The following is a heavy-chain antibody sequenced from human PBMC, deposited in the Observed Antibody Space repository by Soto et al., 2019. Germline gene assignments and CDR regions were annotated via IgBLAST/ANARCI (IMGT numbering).Heavy chain of an antibody. Sequence: ASVKVSCKASGFTFTSSAVQWVRQARGQRLEWIGWIVVGSGNTNYAQKFQERVTITRDMSTSTAYMELSSLRSEDTAVYYCTARDGSSWYWYFDYWGQGTLVTV. J-gene: IGHJ4*02. CDR1: GFTFTSSA. D-gene: IGHD6-13*01. CDR2: IVVGSGNT. CDR3: TARDGSSWYWYFDY. V-gene: IGHV1-58*01.